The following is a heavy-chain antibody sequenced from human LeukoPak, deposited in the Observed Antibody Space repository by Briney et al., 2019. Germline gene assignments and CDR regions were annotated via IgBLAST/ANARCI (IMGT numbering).Heavy chain of an antibody. J-gene: IGHJ6*02. CDR3: ARVRAPPYCSGGSCYSHYGMDV. Sequence: SETLSLTCTVSGGSISSYYWSWIRQPPGKGLEWIGYIYYSGSTNYNPSLKSRVTISVDTSKNQFSLELSSVTAADTAVYYCARVRAPPYCSGGSCYSHYGMDVWGQGTTVTVSS. CDR2: IYYSGST. V-gene: IGHV4-59*12. D-gene: IGHD2-15*01. CDR1: GGSISSYY.